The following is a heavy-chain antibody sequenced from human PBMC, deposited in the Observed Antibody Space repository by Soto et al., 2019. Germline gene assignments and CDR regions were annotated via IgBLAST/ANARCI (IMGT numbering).Heavy chain of an antibody. CDR1: GGSISSSSYY. CDR3: ASQDYCSGGSCPFDP. J-gene: IGHJ5*02. D-gene: IGHD2-15*01. CDR2: IYYSGST. Sequence: SETLSLTCTVSGGSISSSSYYWGWIRQPPGKGLEWIGSIYYSGSTYYNPSLKSRVTISVDTSKNQFSLKLSAVTAAATAVYYCASQDYCSGGSCPFDPWGQGTLVTVSS. V-gene: IGHV4-39*01.